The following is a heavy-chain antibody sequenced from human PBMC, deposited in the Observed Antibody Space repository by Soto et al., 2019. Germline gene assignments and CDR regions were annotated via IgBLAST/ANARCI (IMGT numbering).Heavy chain of an antibody. Sequence: QITLKESGPTLVKPTQTLTLTFTFAGFSVSTSEAAVGWIRQPQGEALEWLAHIYWNDDKPYSPSRKSRLTITKDASKSQVVPTMTNMDPVDTATYYFAHISRNRWFDPWGQGTLVTVSS. J-gene: IGHJ5*02. CDR3: AHISRNRWFDP. D-gene: IGHD6-13*01. CDR2: IYWNDDK. V-gene: IGHV2-5*01. CDR1: GFSVSTSEAA.